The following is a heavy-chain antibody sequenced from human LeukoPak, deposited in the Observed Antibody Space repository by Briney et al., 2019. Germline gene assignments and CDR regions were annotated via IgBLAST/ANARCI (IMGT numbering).Heavy chain of an antibody. Sequence: PSETLSLTCTVSGGSISSYYWSWIRQAPGKGLGWIGYIYYSQSTNYIPSLMSRVTISVDTSKNQFSLKLSSVTAADTAVYYCARDLRGPLGYFDLWGRGTLVTVSS. CDR3: ARDLRGPLGYFDL. CDR2: IYYSQST. D-gene: IGHD3-10*01. V-gene: IGHV4-59*01. CDR1: GGSISSYY. J-gene: IGHJ2*01.